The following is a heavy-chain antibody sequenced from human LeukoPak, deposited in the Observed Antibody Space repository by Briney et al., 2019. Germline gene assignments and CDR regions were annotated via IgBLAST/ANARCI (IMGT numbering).Heavy chain of an antibody. CDR2: ISGSGGNT. D-gene: IGHD6-19*01. Sequence: PGGSLRLSCAASGFTFNSYAVSWVRQPPGKGLEWVSAISGSGGNTYYADCVEGGFTISRDNSKNALYLQMNTVRAEDTPVYYCAKDRPRSAWSFDIWGQGTMVTVSS. V-gene: IGHV3-23*01. J-gene: IGHJ3*02. CDR1: GFTFNSYA. CDR3: AKDRPRSAWSFDI.